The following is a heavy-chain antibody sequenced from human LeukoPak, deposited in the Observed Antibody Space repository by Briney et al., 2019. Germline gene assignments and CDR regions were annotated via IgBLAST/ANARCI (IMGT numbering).Heavy chain of an antibody. D-gene: IGHD2-2*01. Sequence: GASVKVSCKASGGTFSSYAISWVRQAPGQGLEWMGGIIPIFGTANYAQKFRGRVTITTDESTSTAYMELSSLRSEDTAVYYCARIHCSSTSCYGWAFDIWGQGTMVTVSS. CDR1: GGTFSSYA. CDR2: IIPIFGTA. J-gene: IGHJ3*02. V-gene: IGHV1-69*05. CDR3: ARIHCSSTSCYGWAFDI.